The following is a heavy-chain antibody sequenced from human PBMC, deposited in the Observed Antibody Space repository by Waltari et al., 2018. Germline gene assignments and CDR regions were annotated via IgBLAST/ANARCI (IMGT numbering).Heavy chain of an antibody. J-gene: IGHJ5*01. CDR2: LIPIFGTP. D-gene: IGHD1-1*01. CDR3: SRRQIGGPLDP. Sequence: QVHLVQSGAEVKKPGSSVKVSCKASGDTFGRFAIAWGRQAPGQGLEWMGGLIPIFGTPNYAQEFQGRLTITADESANTVYMELGSLRPDDTAVYFCSRRQIGGPLDPWGQGTLVTVSS. CDR1: GDTFGRFA. V-gene: IGHV1-69*12.